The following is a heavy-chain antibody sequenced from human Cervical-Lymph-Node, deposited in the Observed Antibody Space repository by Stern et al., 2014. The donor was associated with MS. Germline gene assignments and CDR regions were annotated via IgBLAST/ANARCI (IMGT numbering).Heavy chain of an antibody. CDR2: ISDGGVYT. V-gene: IGHV3-23*04. D-gene: IGHD2-2*01. CDR1: GFTFSTYA. CDR3: AKDLGRGVVVVPLYGLDV. J-gene: IGHJ6*02. Sequence: VQLVESGGGLVQPGGSLRLSCAASGFTFSTYAFSWVRQAPGKGLEWVSSISDGGVYTYDADSVKGLFTISRDNSKSMLYLEMQSLRAEDTAVYHCAKDLGRGVVVVPLYGLDVWGQGTTVTVSS.